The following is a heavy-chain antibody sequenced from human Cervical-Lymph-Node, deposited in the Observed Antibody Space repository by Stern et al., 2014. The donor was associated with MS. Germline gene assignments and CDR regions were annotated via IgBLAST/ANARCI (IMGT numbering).Heavy chain of an antibody. V-gene: IGHV3-9*01. CDR2: ISWKCFSR. J-gene: IGHJ3*02. CDR3: AKTLGRSYHDPFDM. CDR1: GFTFDDYA. Sequence: EVQLLEYGGGLVQPGRSLRLSCVASGFTFDDYAMHWVRQAPGKGLEWVSGISWKCFSRNSADSWKVRVTISRDNAKNSLYLQMSSLRPEDTSFYYCAKTLGRSYHDPFDMWGQGTMVIVSS. D-gene: IGHD3-16*02.